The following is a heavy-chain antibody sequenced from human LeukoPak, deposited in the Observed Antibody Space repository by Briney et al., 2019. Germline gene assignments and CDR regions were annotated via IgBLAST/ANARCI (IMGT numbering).Heavy chain of an antibody. CDR2: INPNSGGT. CDR1: GYTFTGYY. Sequence: ASVKVSCKASGYTFTGYYMHWVRQAPGQGLEWMGRINPNSGGTNYAQKFQGRVTMTRDTSVSTAYMELSRLRSDDTAVYYGARVRNWCSGGSCYGFDYWGQGTLVTVSS. J-gene: IGHJ4*02. D-gene: IGHD2-15*01. V-gene: IGHV1-2*06. CDR3: ARVRNWCSGGSCYGFDY.